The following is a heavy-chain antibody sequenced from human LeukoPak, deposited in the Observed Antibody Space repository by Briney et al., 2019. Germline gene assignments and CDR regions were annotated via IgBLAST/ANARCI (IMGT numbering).Heavy chain of an antibody. J-gene: IGHJ4*02. CDR1: GYSVSSGYY. V-gene: IGHV4-38-2*02. D-gene: IGHD6-19*01. CDR3: ASSFLYSSGWYPFDY. Sequence: SETLSLTCTVSGYSVSSGYYWGWIRQPPGKGLEWIGSFYQSGTTYYNPSLKSRVTISVDTSKNQFSLRLSSVTAADTAVYYCASSFLYSSGWYPFDYWGQGTLVTVSS. CDR2: FYQSGTT.